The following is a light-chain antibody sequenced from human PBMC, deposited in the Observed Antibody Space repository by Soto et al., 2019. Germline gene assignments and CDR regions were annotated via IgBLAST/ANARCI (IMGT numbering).Light chain of an antibody. Sequence: DIQMTQSPSSLSASLGDRVSITCRASQSIGNFLNWYQQKPGKVPKLLIYAASNLHTGVPSRFSGSGSGTEFTIPISSLQLEDVAAYYCQQSYTSPPFTFGPGTRVNVK. CDR2: AAS. CDR3: QQSYTSPPFT. CDR1: QSIGNF. J-gene: IGKJ3*01. V-gene: IGKV1-39*01.